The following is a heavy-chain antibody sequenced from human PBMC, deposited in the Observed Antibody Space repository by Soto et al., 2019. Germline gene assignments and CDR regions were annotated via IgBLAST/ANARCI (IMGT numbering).Heavy chain of an antibody. V-gene: IGHV3-23*01. CDR1: GFTFSSYA. D-gene: IGHD2-2*01. CDR3: AKAPCSSTSCYGYYYYYMDV. CDR2: ISGSGGST. J-gene: IGHJ6*03. Sequence: PVGSLRLSCAASGFTFSSYAMSWVRQAPGKGLEWVSTISGSGGSTYYADSVKGRFTISRDNSKNTLYLQMNSLGAEDTAIHYCAKAPCSSTSCYGYYYYYMDVWGKGTTVTVSS.